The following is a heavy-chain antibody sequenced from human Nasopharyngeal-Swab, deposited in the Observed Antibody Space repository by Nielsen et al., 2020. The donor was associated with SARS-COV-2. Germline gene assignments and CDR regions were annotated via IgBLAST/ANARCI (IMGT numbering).Heavy chain of an antibody. V-gene: IGHV3-74*01. Sequence: GGSLRLSCAASGFTFSSYWMHWVRQDPGKGLVWVSRVNNDGSNTNYADSVKGRFTISRDNAKNTLYLQMNSLRAEDTALYYCAGALNGYFDLWGRGTLVAVSS. J-gene: IGHJ2*01. CDR3: AGALNGYFDL. CDR1: GFTFSSYW. CDR2: VNNDGSNT.